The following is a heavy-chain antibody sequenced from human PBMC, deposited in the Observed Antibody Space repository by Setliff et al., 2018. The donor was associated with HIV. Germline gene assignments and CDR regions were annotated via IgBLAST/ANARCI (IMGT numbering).Heavy chain of an antibody. D-gene: IGHD1-1*01. Sequence: GASVKVSCKASGYSFSGYYMSWIRQAPGQALEWMGRINPNNGATEYAQKFQGRVTMTRDTSISTAYMGLSRLRSDDTAVYYCARQLSSSLECWGQGTPVTVSS. V-gene: IGHV1-2*06. CDR3: ARQLSSSLEC. CDR1: GYSFSGYY. CDR2: INPNNGAT. J-gene: IGHJ4*02.